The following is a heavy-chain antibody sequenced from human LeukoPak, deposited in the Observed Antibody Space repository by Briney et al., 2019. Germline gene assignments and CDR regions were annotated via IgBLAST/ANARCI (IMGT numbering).Heavy chain of an antibody. V-gene: IGHV4-4*07. CDR2: IYTSGST. D-gene: IGHD1-26*01. CDR1: GGSFSGYY. J-gene: IGHJ4*02. Sequence: SETLSLTCAVYGGSFSGYYWSWIRQPAGKGLEWIGRIYTSGSTNYNPSLKSRVTMSVDTSKNQFSLKLSSVTAADTAVYYCARDERIVGATSYWGQGTLVTVSS. CDR3: ARDERIVGATSY.